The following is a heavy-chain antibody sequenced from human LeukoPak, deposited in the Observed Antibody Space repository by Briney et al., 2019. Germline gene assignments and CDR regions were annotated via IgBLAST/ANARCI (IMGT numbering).Heavy chain of an antibody. Sequence: GGSLRLSCADSGFTFISYIMNWVRQAPGKGLEWVSSISSTITTRYYEYSVRGRFTISRDKTKSSLHLQMNSLRAEDTAVYYCARGESSGWDRQDFFDYWGQGTLVTVSS. CDR3: ARGESSGWDRQDFFDY. CDR1: GFTFISYI. D-gene: IGHD6-19*01. V-gene: IGHV3-48*01. J-gene: IGHJ4*02. CDR2: ISSTITTR.